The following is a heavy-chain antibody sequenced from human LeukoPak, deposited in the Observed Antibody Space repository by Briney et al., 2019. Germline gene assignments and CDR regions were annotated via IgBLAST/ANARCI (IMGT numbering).Heavy chain of an antibody. D-gene: IGHD3-9*01. CDR3: ARAVDILTGYEWYFDY. Sequence: ASVKVSCKASGYTFTSYYMHWVQQAPGQGLKWMGIINPSGGSTSYAQKFQGRVTMTRDTSTSTVYMELSSLRSEDTAVYYCARAVDILTGYEWYFDYWGQGTLVTVSS. J-gene: IGHJ4*02. CDR2: INPSGGST. V-gene: IGHV1-46*01. CDR1: GYTFTSYY.